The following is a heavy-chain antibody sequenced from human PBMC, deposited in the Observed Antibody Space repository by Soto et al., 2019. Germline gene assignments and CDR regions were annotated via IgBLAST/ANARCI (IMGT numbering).Heavy chain of an antibody. D-gene: IGHD5-18*01. CDR1: GYTFTSYD. CDR3: ASSGYSYGLQGWFDP. Sequence: SVEVSCKACGYTFTSYDIGWVRQANGQGLEWMGWMNPNSGNTGYAQKFQGRVTVTRNTSISTAYMELSSLRSEDTAVYYCASSGYSYGLQGWFDPWGQGTLVTVSS. J-gene: IGHJ5*02. V-gene: IGHV1-8*01. CDR2: MNPNSGNT.